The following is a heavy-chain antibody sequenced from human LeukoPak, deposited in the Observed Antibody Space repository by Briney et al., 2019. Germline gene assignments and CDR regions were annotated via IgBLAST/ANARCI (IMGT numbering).Heavy chain of an antibody. CDR1: GFTFSSYG. Sequence: PGGSLRLSCAASGFTFSSYGMHRVRQAPGKGLEWVAFIRYDGSNKYYADSVKGRFTISGDNSKNTLYLQMNSLRAEDTAVYYCAKDRVVVVPAATGLDYWGQGTLVTVSS. J-gene: IGHJ4*02. CDR2: IRYDGSNK. V-gene: IGHV3-30*02. D-gene: IGHD2-2*01. CDR3: AKDRVVVVPAATGLDY.